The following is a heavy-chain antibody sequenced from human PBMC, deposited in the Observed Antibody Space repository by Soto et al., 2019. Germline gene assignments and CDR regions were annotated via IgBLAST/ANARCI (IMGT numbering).Heavy chain of an antibody. Sequence: PGGSLRLSCAASGFTFSTYAMSWVRQAPGKGLEWVALISYDADNKYYIDSVKGRFTISRDNSKNTVSLKLTSVTAADTAVYYCARINGGSPDFWGQGTLVTVSS. J-gene: IGHJ4*02. V-gene: IGHV3-30*03. CDR3: ARINGGSPDF. D-gene: IGHD2-15*01. CDR1: GFTFSTYA. CDR2: ISYDADNK.